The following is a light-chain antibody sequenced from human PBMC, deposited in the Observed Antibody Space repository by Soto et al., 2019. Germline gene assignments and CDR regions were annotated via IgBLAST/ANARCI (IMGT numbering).Light chain of an antibody. CDR3: KSYAGSNTYV. Sequence: QSVLTQPPSASGSPGQSVTISCTGTKNDIGVYDFVSWYQHHPGKAPGLIIYEVVQRPSGVPDRFSGSKSGNTASLTASGLQAADEADYFCKSYAGSNTYVFGSGTTVTV. V-gene: IGLV2-8*01. CDR2: EVV. J-gene: IGLJ1*01. CDR1: KNDIGVYDF.